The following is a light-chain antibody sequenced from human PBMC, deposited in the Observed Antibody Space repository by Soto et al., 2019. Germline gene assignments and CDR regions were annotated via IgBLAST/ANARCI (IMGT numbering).Light chain of an antibody. J-gene: IGKJ3*01. Sequence: DIQMTQSPSSLPATVGDRVTITCQASQDIRNFLNWYQQKPGTAPKLLIYDASNLEAGVPSRFSGSGSGTDFTFIINSLQPEDIATYYCQQYENLPITFGPGTKVDVK. CDR2: DAS. V-gene: IGKV1-33*01. CDR1: QDIRNF. CDR3: QQYENLPIT.